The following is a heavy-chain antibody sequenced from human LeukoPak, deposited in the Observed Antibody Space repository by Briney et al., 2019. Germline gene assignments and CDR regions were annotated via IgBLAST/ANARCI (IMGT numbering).Heavy chain of an antibody. CDR2: INPKNGGT. Sequence: GASVKVSCKASGYTFSGYYMHWVRQAPGQGLEWMAWINPKNGGTNYAQKFQGRATLTRDTSISTAYMELSSLNSDDTAVYYCASSVVIGFDSWGQGTLVTVSS. J-gene: IGHJ4*02. CDR1: GYTFSGYY. D-gene: IGHD3-22*01. V-gene: IGHV1-2*02. CDR3: ASSVVIGFDS.